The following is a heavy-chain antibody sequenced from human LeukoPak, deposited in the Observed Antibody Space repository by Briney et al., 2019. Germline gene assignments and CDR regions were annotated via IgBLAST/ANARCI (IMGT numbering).Heavy chain of an antibody. CDR3: AAFSTSDFDY. V-gene: IGHV1-46*01. Sequence: ASVKVSCKASGYTFTSYYMHWVRQAPGQGLEWMGIINPSGGSTSYAQKFQGRVTTTRDTSTSTVYMELSSLRSEDTAVYYCAAFSTSDFDYWGQGTLVTVSS. CDR2: INPSGGST. J-gene: IGHJ4*02. CDR1: GYTFTSYY.